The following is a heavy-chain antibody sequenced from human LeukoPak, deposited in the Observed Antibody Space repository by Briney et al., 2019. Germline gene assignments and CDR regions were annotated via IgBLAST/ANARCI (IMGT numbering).Heavy chain of an antibody. V-gene: IGHV3-23*01. CDR1: VFAFSSDP. CDR2: ISGSGVTT. D-gene: IGHD3-3*01. Sequence: PGGSLRLSCIASVFAFSSDPMSWVRQAPGKGLEWVSAISGSGVTTYYADSVMGRFTISRDSSKNTLYVQMNRLRAEGTAVYYCANANREYDFWSGDPCFEYWGQGTLVTVSS. CDR3: ANANREYDFWSGDPCFEY. J-gene: IGHJ4*02.